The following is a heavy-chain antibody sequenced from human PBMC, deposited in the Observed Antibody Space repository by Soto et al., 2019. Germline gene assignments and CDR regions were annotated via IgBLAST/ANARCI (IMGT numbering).Heavy chain of an antibody. J-gene: IGHJ6*02. CDR2: IYYSGST. Sequence: SETLSLTCTVSGGSVSSGSYYWSWIRQPPGKGLEWIGYIYYSGSTNYNPSLKSRVTISVDTSKNQFSLKLSSVTAADTAVYYCARASIVGATDGMDVWGQGTTVTVSS. D-gene: IGHD1-26*01. CDR1: GGSVSSGSYY. V-gene: IGHV4-61*01. CDR3: ARASIVGATDGMDV.